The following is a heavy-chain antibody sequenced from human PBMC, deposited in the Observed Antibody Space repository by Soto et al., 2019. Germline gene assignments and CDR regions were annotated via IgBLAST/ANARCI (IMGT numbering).Heavy chain of an antibody. CDR1: GGSFSGYY. CDR3: ARVTRTYCSSTSCYSRLGYYYYMDV. D-gene: IGHD2-2*02. Sequence: SETLSLTCAVYGGSFSGYYWSWIRQPPGKGLEWIGEINHSGSTNYNPSLKSRVTISVDTSKNQFSLKLSSVTAADTAVYYCARVTRTYCSSTSCYSRLGYYYYMDVWGKGTTVTVSS. CDR2: INHSGST. J-gene: IGHJ6*03. V-gene: IGHV4-34*01.